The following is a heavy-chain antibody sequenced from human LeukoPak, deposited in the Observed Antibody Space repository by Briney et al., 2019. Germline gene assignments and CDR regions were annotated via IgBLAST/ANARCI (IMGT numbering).Heavy chain of an antibody. CDR1: GFTFSSHW. J-gene: IGHJ3*01. CDR2: IKQDGSEK. Sequence: GGSLRPSCAAYGFTFSSHWMTWVRQAPGKGLKWLGNIKQDGSEKYYAGSVRGRFTMSRDNAKNSLYLQMNSLRAEDTAVYFCTRVSVSDAFNLWGQGTMVTVSS. V-gene: IGHV3-7*01. CDR3: TRVSVSDAFNL.